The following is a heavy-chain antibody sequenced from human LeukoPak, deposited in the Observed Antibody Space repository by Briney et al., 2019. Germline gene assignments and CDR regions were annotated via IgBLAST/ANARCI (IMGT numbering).Heavy chain of an antibody. CDR2: ISSSTSYI. CDR1: GFTFSSYS. Sequence: PGGSLRLSCAASGFTFSSYSMNWIHQAPGKGLEWVSSISSSTSYIYYADSVKGRFTISKDNAKNSLYLQMNSLRAEDTAVYYCARAGGSTVSHSDYWGQGTLVTVSS. D-gene: IGHD4-17*01. CDR3: ARAGGSTVSHSDY. V-gene: IGHV3-21*01. J-gene: IGHJ4*02.